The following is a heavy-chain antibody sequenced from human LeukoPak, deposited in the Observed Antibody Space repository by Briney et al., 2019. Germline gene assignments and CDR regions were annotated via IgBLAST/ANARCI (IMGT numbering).Heavy chain of an antibody. CDR3: AKANWVSNADAVW. CDR1: GFSFSNYA. Sequence: PGGSLRLSCAASGFSFSNYAMSWVRRAPARGPEWVSSITGGGETFYADSVRGRFTLSRDDSRNTVYLQLNNLRVEDTAIYYCAKANWVSNADAVWWGQGTQVTVSS. D-gene: IGHD1-1*01. CDR2: ITGGGET. J-gene: IGHJ4*02. V-gene: IGHV3-23*01.